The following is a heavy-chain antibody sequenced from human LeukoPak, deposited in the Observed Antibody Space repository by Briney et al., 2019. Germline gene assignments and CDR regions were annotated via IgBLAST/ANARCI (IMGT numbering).Heavy chain of an antibody. D-gene: IGHD3-22*01. CDR3: AREVGITMTSYYYYGMDV. CDR1: GSTFSSYA. V-gene: IGHV3-23*01. J-gene: IGHJ6*02. Sequence: GGSLRLSCAASGSTFSSYAMSWVRQAPGKGLEWVSAISGSGGSTYYADSVKGRFTISRDNSKNTVYLQMNSLRAEDTAVYYCAREVGITMTSYYYYGMDVWGQGTTVTVSS. CDR2: ISGSGGST.